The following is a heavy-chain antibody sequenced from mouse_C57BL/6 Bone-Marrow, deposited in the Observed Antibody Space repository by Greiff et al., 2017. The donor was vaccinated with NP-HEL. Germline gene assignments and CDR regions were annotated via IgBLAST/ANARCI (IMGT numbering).Heavy chain of an antibody. CDR3: AVYYDYDGRSLDY. J-gene: IGHJ2*01. CDR1: GYTFTDYY. V-gene: IGHV1-19*01. CDR2: INPYNGGT. D-gene: IGHD2-4*01. Sequence: VQLQQSGPVLVKPGASVKMSCKASGYTFTDYYMNWVKQSHGKSLEWIGVINPYNGGTSYNQKFKGKATLTVDKSSSTAYMELNSLTSEDSAVYYCAVYYDYDGRSLDYWGQGTTLTVSS.